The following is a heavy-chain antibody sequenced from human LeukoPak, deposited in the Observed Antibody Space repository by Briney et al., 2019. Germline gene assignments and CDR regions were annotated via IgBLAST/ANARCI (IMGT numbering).Heavy chain of an antibody. CDR2: INPNSGDT. Sequence: ASVKVSCKTSGYTFTAYYMHWVRQAPGQGLEWMGWINPNSGDTDYAQRFQGRVTMTRDTSIGTGYMELTRLRSDDTAVNYCAREPSSAGAFDIWGQGTMVTVSS. CDR1: GYTFTAYY. J-gene: IGHJ3*02. V-gene: IGHV1-2*02. CDR3: AREPSSAGAFDI. D-gene: IGHD3-22*01.